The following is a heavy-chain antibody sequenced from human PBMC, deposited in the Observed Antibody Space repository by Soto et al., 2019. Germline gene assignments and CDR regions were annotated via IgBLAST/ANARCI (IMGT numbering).Heavy chain of an antibody. D-gene: IGHD6-6*01. CDR2: ISGGDSRT. CDR3: AKGIAAGYYFDY. CDR1: GCTFSSYA. V-gene: IGHV3-23*01. Sequence: PEGSLRCSFAASGCTFSSYAMNWVRQAPGKGWEWVSGISGGDSRTYCADPVKGRFTISRDNYKITLYLQMNSLRAEDTAVYYCAKGIAAGYYFDYWGQGTLGTVSS. J-gene: IGHJ4*02.